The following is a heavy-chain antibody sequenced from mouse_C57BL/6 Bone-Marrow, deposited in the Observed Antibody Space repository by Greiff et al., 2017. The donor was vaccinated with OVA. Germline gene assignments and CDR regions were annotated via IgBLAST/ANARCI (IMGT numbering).Heavy chain of an antibody. D-gene: IGHD2-4*01. CDR2: IRSKSNNYAT. CDR1: GFSFNTYA. J-gene: IGHJ4*01. Sequence: EVQLVESGGGLVQPKGSLKLSCAASGFSFNTYAMNWVRQAPGKGLEWVARIRSKSNNYATYYADSVKDRFTISRDDSESMLYLQMNNLKTEDTAMYYCVRQGSSDYDGYAMDYWGQGTSVTVSS. V-gene: IGHV10-1*01. CDR3: VRQGSSDYDGYAMDY.